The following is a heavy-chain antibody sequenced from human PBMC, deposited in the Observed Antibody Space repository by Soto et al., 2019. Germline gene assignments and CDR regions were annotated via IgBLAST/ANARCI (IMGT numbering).Heavy chain of an antibody. D-gene: IGHD2-15*01. CDR2: IYYSGST. CDR1: GGSINNDAYY. V-gene: IGHV4-31*03. Sequence: SETLSLTCTVSGGSINNDAYYWSWIRQHPGKGLEWIGYIYYSGSTYYNPSLKSRVTISVDTSKNQFSLKLRSVTAADTAVYYCARDSDCSGGSCYFAYWGQGTLVTVSS. J-gene: IGHJ4*02. CDR3: ARDSDCSGGSCYFAY.